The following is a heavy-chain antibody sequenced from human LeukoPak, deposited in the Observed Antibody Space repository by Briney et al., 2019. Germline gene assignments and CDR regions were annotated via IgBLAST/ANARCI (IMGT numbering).Heavy chain of an antibody. CDR2: ISGSGGST. CDR3: AKDGYSSSWYYFDH. Sequence: GGSLRLSCAVSGFTFSSYAMSWVRQAPGKGLEWVSAISGSGGSTYYADSVKGRFTISRDNSKNTLYLQMNSLRAEDTAVYYCAKDGYSSSWYYFDHWGQGTLVTVSS. V-gene: IGHV3-23*01. CDR1: GFTFSSYA. J-gene: IGHJ4*02. D-gene: IGHD6-13*01.